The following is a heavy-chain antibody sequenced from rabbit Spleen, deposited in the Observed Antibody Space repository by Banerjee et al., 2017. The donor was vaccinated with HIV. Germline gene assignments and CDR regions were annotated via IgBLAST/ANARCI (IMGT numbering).Heavy chain of an antibody. CDR1: GFSFNSIFW. CDR3: ARDTTTNVFGYGMDL. D-gene: IGHD1-1*01. Sequence: QEQLVESGGGLVKPGASLTLTCTTSGFSFNSIFWICWVRQAPGKGLEWIACIDAGSSGRTYYASWAKGRFTISKTSSTTVTLRMTSLTAADTATYFCARDTTTNVFGYGMDLWGQGTLVTVS. J-gene: IGHJ6*01. V-gene: IGHV1S45*01. CDR2: IDAGSSGRT.